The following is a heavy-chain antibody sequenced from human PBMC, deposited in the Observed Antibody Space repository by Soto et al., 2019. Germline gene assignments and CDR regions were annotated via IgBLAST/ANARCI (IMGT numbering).Heavy chain of an antibody. J-gene: IGHJ4*02. CDR2: IKQDGSEK. V-gene: IGHV3-7*01. CDR3: ATKDIVATIPFDS. CDR1: GFTFSTYW. Sequence: GGSLRLSCADSGFTFSTYWMSWVRQAPGKGLEWVANIKQDGSEKYYVDSVKGRFTISRDNAKNSLYLQMNSLRAEDTAVYYCATKDIVATIPFDSWGQGTLVTVSS. D-gene: IGHD5-12*01.